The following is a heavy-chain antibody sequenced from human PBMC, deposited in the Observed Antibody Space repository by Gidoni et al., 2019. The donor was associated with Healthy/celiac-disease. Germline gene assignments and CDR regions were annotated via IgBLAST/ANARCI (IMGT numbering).Heavy chain of an antibody. Sequence: QLQLQESGPGLVKPSETLSLTCTVSGGSISSSSYYWGWIRPPPGKGLEWIGSIYYSGSTYYTPSLKSRVTISVDTSKNQFSLKLSSVTAADTAVYYCARLRSWFDPGAREPWSPSPQ. CDR1: GGSISSSSYY. CDR2: IYYSGST. CDR3: ARLRSWFDP. V-gene: IGHV4-39*01. J-gene: IGHJ5*02.